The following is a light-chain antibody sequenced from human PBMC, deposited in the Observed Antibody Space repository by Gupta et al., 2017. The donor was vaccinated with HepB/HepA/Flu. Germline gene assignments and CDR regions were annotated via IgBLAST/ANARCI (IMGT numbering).Light chain of an antibody. CDR3: QSAEV. CDR1: ALPKQY. V-gene: IGLV3-25*03. Sequence: SYELTQPPSVSVSPGQTARITCSGDALPKQYAYWYQQKPGQAPVLGIYKDSERPSGIPERFSGSSSGTTVTLTISGVQAEDEADYYCQSAEVFGGGTKLTVL. J-gene: IGLJ3*02. CDR2: KDS.